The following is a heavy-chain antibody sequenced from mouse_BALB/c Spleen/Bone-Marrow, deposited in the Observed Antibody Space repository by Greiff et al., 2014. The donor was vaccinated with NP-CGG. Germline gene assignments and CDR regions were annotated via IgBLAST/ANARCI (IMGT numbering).Heavy chain of an antibody. D-gene: IGHD4-1*01. CDR2: IYPGDGDT. CDR1: GYAFSSYW. CDR3: ARGGRLTGYYFDY. J-gene: IGHJ2*01. V-gene: IGHV1-80*01. Sequence: VQLQESGAELVRPGSSVKISCKASGYAFSSYWMNWVKQRPGQGLEWIGQIYPGDGDTNYSGNFKDKATLTTDKSSTTAYMQLSSLTSEDSAVYLCARGGRLTGYYFDYWGQGTTLTVSS.